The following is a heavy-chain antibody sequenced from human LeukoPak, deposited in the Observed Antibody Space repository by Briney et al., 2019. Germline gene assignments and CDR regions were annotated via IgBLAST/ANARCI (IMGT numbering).Heavy chain of an antibody. J-gene: IGHJ4*02. V-gene: IGHV3-7*01. CDR1: GFTFSYYW. CDR3: ARDRAIVLRYFDY. CDR2: IKQDGTDK. Sequence: GGSLRLSCAASGFTFSYYWMSWVRQAPGKGLEWVANIKQDGTDKYYVDSVRGRFTISRDNAKNSLYLQMNSLGVEDTAVYYCARDRAIVLRYFDYWGQGTLVTVSS. D-gene: IGHD3-9*01.